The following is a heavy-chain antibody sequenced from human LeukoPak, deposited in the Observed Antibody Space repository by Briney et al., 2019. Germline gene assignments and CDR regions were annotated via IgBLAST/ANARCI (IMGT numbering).Heavy chain of an antibody. D-gene: IGHD3-22*01. J-gene: IGHJ4*02. Sequence: ASVKVSCKASGYTFTSYYMHWVRQAPGQGLEWMGIINPSGGSTSYAQKFRGRVTMTRDTSTSTVYMELSSLRSEDTAVYYCARDNDSSGYYWSYFDYWGQGTLVTVSS. V-gene: IGHV1-46*01. CDR1: GYTFTSYY. CDR2: INPSGGST. CDR3: ARDNDSSGYYWSYFDY.